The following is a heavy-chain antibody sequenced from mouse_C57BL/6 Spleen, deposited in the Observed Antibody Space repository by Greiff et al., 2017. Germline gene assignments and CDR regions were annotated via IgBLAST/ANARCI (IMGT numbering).Heavy chain of an antibody. CDR1: GYTFTSYW. CDR2: IHPNSGST. D-gene: IGHD2-3*01. J-gene: IGHJ4*01. Sequence: VQLQQPGAELVKPGASVKLSCKASGYTFTSYWMHWVKQRPGQGLEWIGMIHPNSGSTNYNEKFKSKATLTVDKSSSTAYMQLSSLTSEDSAVXYCAKEGVYDGYYGAMDYWGQGTSVTVSS. CDR3: AKEGVYDGYYGAMDY. V-gene: IGHV1-64*01.